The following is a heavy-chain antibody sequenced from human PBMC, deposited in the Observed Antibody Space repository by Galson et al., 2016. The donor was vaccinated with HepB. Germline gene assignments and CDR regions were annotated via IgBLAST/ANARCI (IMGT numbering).Heavy chain of an antibody. CDR1: GGSINVGAYS. J-gene: IGHJ4*02. CDR2: IYNNGDI. D-gene: IGHD4-17*01. V-gene: IGHV4-30-2*01. CDR3: ARGVDYGDYGWNY. Sequence: LSLTCAVSGGSINVGAYSWSWIRQPPGKGLEWVGYIYNNGDIYYNPSLKSRVTISMDRSKNQFSLKLTSVTAADTAVYYCARGVDYGDYGWNYWGQGMLVTVSS.